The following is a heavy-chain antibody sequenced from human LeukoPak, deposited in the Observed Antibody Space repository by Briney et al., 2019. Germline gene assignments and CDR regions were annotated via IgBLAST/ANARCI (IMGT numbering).Heavy chain of an antibody. CDR1: GFTFSSYA. Sequence: GRSLRLSCAASGFTFSSYAMHWVRQAPGKGLEWVAVISYDGSNKYYADSVKGRFTISRDNSKNTLYLQMNSLRAEGTAVYYCARGSTVVILSWFDPWGQGTLVTVSS. D-gene: IGHD4-23*01. V-gene: IGHV3-30*01. J-gene: IGHJ5*02. CDR2: ISYDGSNK. CDR3: ARGSTVVILSWFDP.